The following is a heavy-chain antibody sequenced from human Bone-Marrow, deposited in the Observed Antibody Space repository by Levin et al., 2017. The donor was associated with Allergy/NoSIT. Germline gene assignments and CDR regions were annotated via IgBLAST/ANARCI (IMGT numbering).Heavy chain of an antibody. Sequence: SQTLSLTCTVSGVSISSYYWSWIRQAPGKGLEYIGWVHVGSTNYNPSLKGRVTTSIDASKNELSLRLYSVTAADTAVYYCATLGTCGIDCYSRDNWGQGTLVTVSS. J-gene: IGHJ4*02. D-gene: IGHD2-21*02. CDR3: ATLGTCGIDCYSRDN. CDR1: GVSISSYY. CDR2: VHVGST. V-gene: IGHV4-59*01.